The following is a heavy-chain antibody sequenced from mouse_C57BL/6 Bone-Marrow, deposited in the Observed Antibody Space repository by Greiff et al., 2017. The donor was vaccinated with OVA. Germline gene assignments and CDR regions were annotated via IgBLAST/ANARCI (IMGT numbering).Heavy chain of an antibody. Sequence: EVKLVESGPELVKPGASVKIPCKASGYTFTDYNMDWVKQSHGKSLEWIGDINPNNGGTIYNQKFKGKATLTVDKSSSTAYMELRSLTSEDTAVYYCARRRRWYVDIWGTGTTVTVSS. J-gene: IGHJ1*03. CDR1: GYTFTDYN. CDR2: INPNNGGT. CDR3: ARRRRWYVDI. V-gene: IGHV1-18*01. D-gene: IGHD2-12*01.